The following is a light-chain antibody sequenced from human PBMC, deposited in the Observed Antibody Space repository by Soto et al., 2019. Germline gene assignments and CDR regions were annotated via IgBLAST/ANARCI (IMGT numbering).Light chain of an antibody. Sequence: EIVLTQSPATLSLSPGERATLSCRASQSVSSYLAWYQQKPGQAPRLLIYGASSRATGIPDRFSGSGSGTDFTLTISTLEPEDFAVYYCQRYDGSSTFGQGTKVDIK. J-gene: IGKJ1*01. CDR3: QRYDGSST. CDR1: QSVSSY. V-gene: IGKV3-20*01. CDR2: GAS.